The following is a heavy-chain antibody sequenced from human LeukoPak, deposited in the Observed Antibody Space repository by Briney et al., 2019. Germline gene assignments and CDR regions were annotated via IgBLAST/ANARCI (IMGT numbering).Heavy chain of an antibody. CDR3: TRVGYIDEGIDY. D-gene: IGHD5-24*01. CDR2: IKQDGSKK. J-gene: IGHJ4*02. CDR1: GYIFSTYW. Sequence: GGSLRLSCVGSGYIFSTYWMTWVRQAPGKGLEWVANIKQDGSKKSYVDSVKSRFTISRDNAKNSLYLQMNSLRVEDTAIYCCTRVGYIDEGIDYWGQGTLVTVSS. V-gene: IGHV3-7*04.